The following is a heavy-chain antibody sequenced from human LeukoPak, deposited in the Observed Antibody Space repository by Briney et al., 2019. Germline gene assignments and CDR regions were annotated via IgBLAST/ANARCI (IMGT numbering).Heavy chain of an antibody. CDR3: ARWRRISMIVVVTNAFDI. V-gene: IGHV4-59*06. D-gene: IGHD3-22*01. CDR1: GGSISSYY. J-gene: IGHJ3*02. Sequence: SETLSLTCTVSGGSISSYYWSWIRQPPGKGLEWIGYISYSGSTYYDPSLKSRLTISVDTSKNQFSLKLSSVTAADTAVYYCARWRRISMIVVVTNAFDIWGQGTMVTVSP. CDR2: ISYSGST.